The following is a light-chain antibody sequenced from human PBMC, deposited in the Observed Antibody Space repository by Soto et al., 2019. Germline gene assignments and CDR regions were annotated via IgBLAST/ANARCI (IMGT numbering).Light chain of an antibody. J-gene: IGKJ1*01. Sequence: EIVLTQSPGTLSLSPGERATLSCRASQSVSSTYLAWYQHKLGQAPRLLIYGASSKASGIPDRFSGSGSGTDFNPTISRLEPEDFAVYYCQQYGSSPRSFGQGTKVEVK. CDR3: QQYGSSPRS. CDR2: GAS. CDR1: QSVSSTY. V-gene: IGKV3-20*01.